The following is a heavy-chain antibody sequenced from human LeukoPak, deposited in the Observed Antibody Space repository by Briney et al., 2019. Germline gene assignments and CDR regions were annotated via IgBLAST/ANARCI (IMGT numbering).Heavy chain of an antibody. D-gene: IGHD6-19*01. V-gene: IGHV3-11*01. CDR2: IISSGITI. CDR3: ARFAYGSGWYTGSYGMDV. Sequence: GGSLRLSRAASGFTFINFNMSWVRQAPGKGLEGVSYIISSGITIYYADSVKGRFTISRDNAKNSLYLQMNSLRAEDTAVYYCARFAYGSGWYTGSYGMDVWGQGTTVTVSS. J-gene: IGHJ6*02. CDR1: GFTFINFN.